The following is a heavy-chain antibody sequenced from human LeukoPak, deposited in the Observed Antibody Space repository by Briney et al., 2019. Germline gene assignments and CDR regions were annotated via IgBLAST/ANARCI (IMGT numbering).Heavy chain of an antibody. Sequence: SVKVSCKASGGTFSSYAISWVRQAPGQGLEWMGGIIPIFGTANYAQKFQGRVTITADESTSTAYMELSSLRSEDTAVYCCARRAIVATMGFDYWGQGTLVTVSS. CDR3: ARRAIVATMGFDY. CDR2: IIPIFGTA. V-gene: IGHV1-69*13. J-gene: IGHJ4*02. CDR1: GGTFSSYA. D-gene: IGHD5-12*01.